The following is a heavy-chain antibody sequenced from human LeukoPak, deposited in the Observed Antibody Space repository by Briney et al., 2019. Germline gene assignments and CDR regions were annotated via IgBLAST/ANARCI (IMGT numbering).Heavy chain of an antibody. J-gene: IGHJ4*02. CDR2: ISYDGSNK. CDR3: AKASNGGSYYGVIIDY. V-gene: IGHV3-30*18. Sequence: PGGSLRLSCAASGFTFSTCGMHWVRQAPGKGLEWVAVISYDGSNKYYTDSVKGRFTISRDNSKNTLYLQMNSLRAEDTAVYYCAKASNGGSYYGVIIDYWGQGTLVSVSS. D-gene: IGHD1-26*01. CDR1: GFTFSTCG.